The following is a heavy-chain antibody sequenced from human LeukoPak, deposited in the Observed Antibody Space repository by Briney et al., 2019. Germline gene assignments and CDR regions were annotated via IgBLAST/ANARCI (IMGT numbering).Heavy chain of an antibody. CDR3: AGGVNWGYYDSSGYSGFDP. D-gene: IGHD3-22*01. CDR2: IYTSGST. V-gene: IGHV4-61*02. CDR1: GGSISSGSYY. J-gene: IGHJ5*02. Sequence: PSQTLSLTCTVSGGSISSGSYYWSWIRQPAGKGLEWIGRIYTSGSTNYNPSLKSRVTISVDTSKNQFSLKLSSVTAADTAVYYCAGGVNWGYYDSSGYSGFDPWGQGTLVTVSS.